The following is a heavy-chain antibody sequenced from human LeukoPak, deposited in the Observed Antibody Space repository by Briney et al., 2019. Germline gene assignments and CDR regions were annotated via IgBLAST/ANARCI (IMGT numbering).Heavy chain of an antibody. D-gene: IGHD3-22*01. Sequence: RPGGSLRLSCAASGFTFDDYAMHWVRHAPGKGLEWVSGISWNSGSIGYADSVKGRFTISRDNAKNSLYLQMNSLRAEDTALYYCAKDTYYYDSSGYYSWGQGTLVTVSS. V-gene: IGHV3-9*01. J-gene: IGHJ4*02. CDR2: ISWNSGSI. CDR3: AKDTYYYDSSGYYS. CDR1: GFTFDDYA.